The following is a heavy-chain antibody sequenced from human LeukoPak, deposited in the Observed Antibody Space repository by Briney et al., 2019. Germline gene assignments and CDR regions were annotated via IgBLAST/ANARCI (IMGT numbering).Heavy chain of an antibody. J-gene: IGHJ4*02. CDR2: IIPILGIA. Sequence: GASVKVSCKASGGTFSSYAISWVRQAPGQGLEWMGRIIPILGIANYAQKFQGRVTITADKSTSTAYMELSSLRSEDTAAYYCARPVDDILTGFDYWGQGTLVTVSS. V-gene: IGHV1-69*04. CDR3: ARPVDDILTGFDY. D-gene: IGHD3-9*01. CDR1: GGTFSSYA.